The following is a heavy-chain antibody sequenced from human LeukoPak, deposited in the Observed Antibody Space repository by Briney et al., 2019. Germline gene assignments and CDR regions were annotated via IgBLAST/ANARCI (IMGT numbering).Heavy chain of an antibody. CDR2: INPNSGGT. V-gene: IGHV1-2*04. CDR1: GYTFTGYY. J-gene: IGHJ4*02. Sequence: GASVKVSCKASGYTFTGYYMHWVRQAPGQGLEWMGWINPNSGGTNYAQKFQGWVTMTRDTSISTAYMELSRLRSDDTAMYYCARYPIVGAQQYYFDDWGQGTLVTVSS. CDR3: ARYPIVGAQQYYFDD. D-gene: IGHD1-26*01.